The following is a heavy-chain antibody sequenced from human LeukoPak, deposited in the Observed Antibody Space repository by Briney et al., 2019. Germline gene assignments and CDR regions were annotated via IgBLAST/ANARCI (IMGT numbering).Heavy chain of an antibody. Sequence: PSETLSLTCTVSGGSISSYYWSWIRHPPGKGLEWIGYIYYSGSTNYNPSLKSRVTISVDTSKNQFSLKLSSVTAADTAVYYCARAPRRGYSGYDLFDYWGQGTLVTVSS. J-gene: IGHJ4*02. CDR2: IYYSGST. V-gene: IGHV4-59*01. CDR1: GGSISSYY. D-gene: IGHD5-12*01. CDR3: ARAPRRGYSGYDLFDY.